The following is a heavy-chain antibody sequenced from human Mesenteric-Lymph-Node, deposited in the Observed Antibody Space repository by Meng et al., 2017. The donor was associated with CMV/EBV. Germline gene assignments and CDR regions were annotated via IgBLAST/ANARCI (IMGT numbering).Heavy chain of an antibody. CDR2: ILYSGNT. CDR1: GGSISSGDYY. J-gene: IGHJ4*02. CDR3: AKTNWFGELVFDY. Sequence: TVSGGSISSGDYYWSWIRQPPGKGLEWIGYILYSGNTYYTPSLKSRATISVDRSKNQFSLKLSSVTAADTAVYYCAKTNWFGELVFDYWGQGILVTVSS. D-gene: IGHD3-10*01. V-gene: IGHV4-30-4*01.